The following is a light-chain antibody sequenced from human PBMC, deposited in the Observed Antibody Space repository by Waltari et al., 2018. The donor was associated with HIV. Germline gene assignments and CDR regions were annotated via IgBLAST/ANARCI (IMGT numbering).Light chain of an antibody. CDR3: MQGLEVPVT. J-gene: IGKJ5*01. Sequence: IVVTQTTLSLSVTPGQQASISCTSSQGLLARDGETYFYLFLQKPGQPQKFLIYEVSSRFSGVTDRFSGSGSGTDFTLKISRVEADDLGVYYCMQGLEVPVTFGQGTRLEIK. V-gene: IGKV2-29*03. CDR1: QGLLARDGETY. CDR2: EVS.